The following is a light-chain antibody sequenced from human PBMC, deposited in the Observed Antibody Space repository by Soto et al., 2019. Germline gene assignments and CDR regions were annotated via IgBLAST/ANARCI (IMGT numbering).Light chain of an antibody. CDR3: QQYGSSPLT. J-gene: IGKJ4*01. CDR2: GGS. V-gene: IGKV3-20*01. Sequence: EIVLTQSPGTLSLSPGERATLSCRASQTVTSSYLAWYQQKPGQAPRLLVFGGSSRATGISDRFRGVGSGTSFTLTICRLEPEDSAVYYCQQYGSSPLTFGGGTRWIS. CDR1: QTVTSSY.